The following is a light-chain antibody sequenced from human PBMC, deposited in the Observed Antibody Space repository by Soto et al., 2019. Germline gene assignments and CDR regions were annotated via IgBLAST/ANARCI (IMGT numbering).Light chain of an antibody. CDR1: RSDVGGSKY. V-gene: IGLV2-14*01. Sequence: QSALTQPASVSGSPGQSITISCTGSRSDVGGSKYVSWYQQHPGKAPRLIIFEVNYRPSGVSNRFSGSKSGNTASLTVSGLRAEDEADYYCSSKTSSGTLYVFGTGTQLTVL. CDR2: EVN. J-gene: IGLJ1*01. CDR3: SSKTSSGTLYV.